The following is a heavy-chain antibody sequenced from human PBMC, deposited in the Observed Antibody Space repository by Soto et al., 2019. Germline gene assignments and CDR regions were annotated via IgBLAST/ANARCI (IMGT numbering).Heavy chain of an antibody. D-gene: IGHD6-13*01. V-gene: IGHV6-1*01. CDR3: ARVINYAAAGTNCYGMDV. CDR2: TYYRSKWYN. CDR1: RDSVSSNSAA. J-gene: IGHJ6*02. Sequence: SQTLSLTCAISRDSVSSNSAAWNWIRQTPSRGLEWLGRTYYRSKWYNDYAVSVKSRITINPDTSKNQFSPQLNSVTPEDTAVYYCARVINYAAAGTNCYGMDVWGQGTTVTVP.